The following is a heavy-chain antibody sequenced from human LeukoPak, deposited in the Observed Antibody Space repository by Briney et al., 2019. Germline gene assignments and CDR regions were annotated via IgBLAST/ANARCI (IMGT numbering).Heavy chain of an antibody. CDR1: GGSISTSTHY. V-gene: IGHV4-39*07. D-gene: IGHD6-13*01. Sequence: SEALSLTCSVCGGSISTSTHYLGWIRQPPVKGLEWIGRIYYSRTAYYNPSLRSRVTISLDMSKNQFSLKLFSVNAADTTVYYCARDGVVDETSTWGPDHWGQGALVTVSS. CDR2: IYYSRTA. J-gene: IGHJ4*02. CDR3: ARDGVVDETSTWGPDH.